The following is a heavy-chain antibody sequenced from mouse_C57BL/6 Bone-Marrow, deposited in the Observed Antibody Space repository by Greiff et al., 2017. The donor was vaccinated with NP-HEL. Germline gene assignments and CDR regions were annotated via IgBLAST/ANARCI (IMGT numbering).Heavy chain of an antibody. D-gene: IGHD2-4*01. CDR3: ARWEYDYEIGY. CDR2: INPSSGYT. J-gene: IGHJ2*01. V-gene: IGHV1-7*01. CDR1: GYTFTSYW. Sequence: VQRVESGAELAKPGASVKLSCKASGYTFTSYWMHWVKQRPGQGLEWIGYINPSSGYTKYNQKFKDKATLTADKSSSTAYMQLSSLTYEDSAVYYCARWEYDYEIGYWGQGTTLTVSS.